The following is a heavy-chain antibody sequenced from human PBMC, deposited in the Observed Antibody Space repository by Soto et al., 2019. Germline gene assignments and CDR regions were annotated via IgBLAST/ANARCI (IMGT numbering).Heavy chain of an antibody. CDR1: GFTFSSYG. Sequence: QVQLVESGGGVVQPGRSLRLSCAASGFTFSSYGMHWVRQAPGKGLEWVAVISYDGSNKYYADSVKGRFTISRDNSKNTLYLKMNSLRAEDTAVYYCAKADGYNLNDVRLNMDVWGQGTTVTVSS. CDR3: AKADGYNLNDVRLNMDV. V-gene: IGHV3-30*18. D-gene: IGHD1-1*01. J-gene: IGHJ6*02. CDR2: ISYDGSNK.